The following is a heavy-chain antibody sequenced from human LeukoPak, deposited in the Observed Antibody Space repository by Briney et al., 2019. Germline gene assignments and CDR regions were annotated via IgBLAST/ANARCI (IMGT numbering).Heavy chain of an antibody. CDR1: GDSISSTRYY. CDR3: ARQYDFWSGLNNWFDP. CDR2: IYYSGST. V-gene: IGHV4-39*01. D-gene: IGHD3-3*01. Sequence: SETLSLTCTVSGDSISSTRYYWGWIRQPPGKGLEWVANIYYSGSTSYNPSLKSRVTISVDTSKNQFSLKLTSVTAADTAVYYCARQYDFWSGLNNWFDPWGQGTLVTVSS. J-gene: IGHJ5*02.